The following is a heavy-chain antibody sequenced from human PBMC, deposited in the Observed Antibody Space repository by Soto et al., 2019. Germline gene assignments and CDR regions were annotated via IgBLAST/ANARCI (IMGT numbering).Heavy chain of an antibody. Sequence: PSETLSLTCTVSGGSISCYYWSWIRQPPGKGLEWNGYIYYSGSTKYNPSLKSRVNITVDTSKNQFSLKLSSVTDADKAVDYCARDGGGSSWYSYYDYYYYYMDVWGKGTTVTVSS. CDR2: IYYSGST. V-gene: IGHV4-59*12. J-gene: IGHJ6*03. D-gene: IGHD6-13*01. CDR1: GGSISCYY. CDR3: ARDGGGSSWYSYYDYYYYYMDV.